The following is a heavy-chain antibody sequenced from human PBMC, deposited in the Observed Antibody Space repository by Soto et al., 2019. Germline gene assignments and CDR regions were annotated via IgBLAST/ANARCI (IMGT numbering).Heavy chain of an antibody. Sequence: QVQLVESGGGVVQPGRSLRLSCAASGFTFSSYGMHWVRQAPGKGLEWVAVISYDGSNKYYADSVKGRFTISRDNSKNTLYLQMNSLRAEDTAVYYCAKDLFRQQLANFDCWGQGTLVTVSS. CDR2: ISYDGSNK. CDR1: GFTFSSYG. V-gene: IGHV3-30*18. CDR3: AKDLFRQQLANFDC. D-gene: IGHD6-13*01. J-gene: IGHJ4*02.